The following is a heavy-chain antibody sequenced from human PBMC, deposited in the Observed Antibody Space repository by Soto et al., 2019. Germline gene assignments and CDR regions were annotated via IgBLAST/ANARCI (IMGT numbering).Heavy chain of an antibody. D-gene: IGHD6-6*01. CDR1: GYTFTSYD. J-gene: IGHJ6*02. CDR3: ARDPEYSSSSEGMDV. Sequence: GASVKVSCKASGYTFTSYDINWVRQAPGQGLEWMGLINPSGGSTTYAQKFQGRVTMTRDTSTSTVYMDLSSLRSEDTAVYYCARDPEYSSSSEGMDVWGQGTTVTVSS. CDR2: INPSGGST. V-gene: IGHV1-46*01.